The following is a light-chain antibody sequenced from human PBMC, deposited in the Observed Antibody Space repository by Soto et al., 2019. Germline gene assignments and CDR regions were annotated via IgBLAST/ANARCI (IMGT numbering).Light chain of an antibody. Sequence: EIVMTQSPATLSVSPGGRATLSCRASQSISDTLAWYQQKPGQAPKLLIYAASSLPTGVPARFSGSGSGTEFTLTISSLQPEDFATYYCQQSYSTPLTFGGGTKVDI. CDR3: QQSYSTPLT. J-gene: IGKJ4*01. CDR1: QSISDT. V-gene: IGKV3-15*01. CDR2: AAS.